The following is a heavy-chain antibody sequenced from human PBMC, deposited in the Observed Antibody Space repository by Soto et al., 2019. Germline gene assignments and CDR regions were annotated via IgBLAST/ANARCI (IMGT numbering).Heavy chain of an antibody. Sequence: PSETLSLTCTVSGGSISSGGYYWSWIRQHPGKGLEWIGYIYYSGSTYYNPSLKSRVTISVDTSKNQFSLKLSSVTAADTAVYYCARGVTVTTWDYWGQGTLVTVSS. CDR3: ARGVTVTTWDY. V-gene: IGHV4-31*03. D-gene: IGHD4-4*01. CDR2: IYYSGST. CDR1: GGSISSGGYY. J-gene: IGHJ4*02.